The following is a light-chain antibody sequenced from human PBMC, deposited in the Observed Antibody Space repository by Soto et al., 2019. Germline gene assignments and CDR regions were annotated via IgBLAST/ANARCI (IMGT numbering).Light chain of an antibody. CDR3: QQSYSVPLT. CDR1: ESVSTN. Sequence: EIEMTQSPATLSLAPGERVTLSCRASESVSTNLAWYQQKAGQAPRLLIYGASTRATGIPARFSGSGSGTEFTLTISTLQPEDFATFYCQQSYSVPLTFGGGTKVEMK. J-gene: IGKJ4*01. CDR2: GAS. V-gene: IGKV3-15*01.